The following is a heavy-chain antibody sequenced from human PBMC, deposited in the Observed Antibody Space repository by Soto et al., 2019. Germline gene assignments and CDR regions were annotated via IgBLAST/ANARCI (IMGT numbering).Heavy chain of an antibody. J-gene: IGHJ4*02. CDR1: GGTFSSYA. CDR3: ARDPSQYCSGGSCYSLDY. V-gene: IGHV1-69*12. Sequence: QVQLVQSGAEVKKPGSSVKVSCKASGGTFSSYAISWVRQAPGQGLEWMGGIIPIFGTANYAQKFQGRVTITADXXTXTXXMELSSLRSEDTAVYYCARDPSQYCSGGSCYSLDYWGQGTLVTVSS. D-gene: IGHD2-15*01. CDR2: IIPIFGTA.